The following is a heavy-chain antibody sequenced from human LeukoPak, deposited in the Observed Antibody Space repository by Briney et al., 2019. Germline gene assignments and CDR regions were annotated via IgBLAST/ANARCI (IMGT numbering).Heavy chain of an antibody. Sequence: GESLKTSCKGSGYSFTNYWIGWVRQMPGKGLEWMGIIYPGDSATRYSPSFQGQVTISADKSISTAYLQWSSLKASDTAMYYCARLGRYDNSGYYYAYWGQGIQVTVSS. CDR3: ARLGRYDNSGYYYAY. V-gene: IGHV5-51*01. D-gene: IGHD3-22*01. CDR1: GYSFTNYW. CDR2: IYPGDSAT. J-gene: IGHJ4*02.